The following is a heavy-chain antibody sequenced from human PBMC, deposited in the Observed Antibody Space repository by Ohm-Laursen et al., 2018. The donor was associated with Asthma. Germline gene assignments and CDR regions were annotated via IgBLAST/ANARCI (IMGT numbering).Heavy chain of an antibody. CDR1: GGSISNRGYY. D-gene: IGHD4-17*01. Sequence: SQTLSLTCTFSGGSISNRGYYWNWIRQHPGKGPEWIGYIFYSGSTYYNPSLRSRVSISVDTSTMQFSLKLSSVTAADTAVYYCARGNDFGDRNYWYFDLWGRGTLVTVSS. V-gene: IGHV4-31*03. J-gene: IGHJ2*01. CDR2: IFYSGST. CDR3: ARGNDFGDRNYWYFDL.